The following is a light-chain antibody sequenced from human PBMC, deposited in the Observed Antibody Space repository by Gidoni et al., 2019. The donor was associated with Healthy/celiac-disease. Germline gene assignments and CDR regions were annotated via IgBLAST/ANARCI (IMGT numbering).Light chain of an antibody. J-gene: IGKJ2*01. Sequence: DIQITQSPSTLSASVGDRVTITCRASQSISSWLAWYQQKPGKAPKLLIYKASSLETGVPSRFSGSGSGTDFTITSSSLQADDFATYYCQQYNSYPYTFGQGTKLEIK. CDR3: QQYNSYPYT. CDR1: QSISSW. V-gene: IGKV1-5*03. CDR2: KAS.